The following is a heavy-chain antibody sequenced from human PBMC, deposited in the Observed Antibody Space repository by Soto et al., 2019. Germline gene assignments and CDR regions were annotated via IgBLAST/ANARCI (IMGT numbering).Heavy chain of an antibody. Sequence: GASVKVSCKASGYTFTSYAMHWVRQAPGQRLEWMGWINAGNGNTKYSQKFQGRVTITRDTSASTAYMELSSLRSEDTAVYYCARGGYYDISGYSMYNWFDPWGHGTLGTVTS. CDR3: ARGGYYDISGYSMYNWFDP. D-gene: IGHD3-22*01. CDR1: GYTFTSYA. J-gene: IGHJ5*02. CDR2: INAGNGNT. V-gene: IGHV1-3*01.